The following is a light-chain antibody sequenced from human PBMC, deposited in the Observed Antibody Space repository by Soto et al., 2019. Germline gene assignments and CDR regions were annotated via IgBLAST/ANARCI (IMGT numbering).Light chain of an antibody. Sequence: IQMTQSPSSLSASVGDRVSITFQASQDITNYLIWYQQKPGKAPKLLIYDASSLGTGVSSRFSGSGSGTPSTLTINSLQTEDIATYYCQQFDSVPCTFGQGTKLEMK. CDR3: QQFDSVPCT. J-gene: IGKJ2*02. CDR2: DAS. V-gene: IGKV1-33*01. CDR1: QDITNY.